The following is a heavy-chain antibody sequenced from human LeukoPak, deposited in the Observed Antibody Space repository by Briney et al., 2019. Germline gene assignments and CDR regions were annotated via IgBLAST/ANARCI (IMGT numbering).Heavy chain of an antibody. J-gene: IGHJ4*02. CDR3: AKYAHRYPDY. CDR2: ISGSGDDT. D-gene: IGHD2-2*02. V-gene: IGHV3-23*01. Sequence: GGSLRLSCAASGFTFSIYAMNWVRQAPGKGLEWVSDISGSGDDTNYADSVKGRFTISRDNSKNTLYLQMNSLRAEDTAVYYCAKYAHRYPDYWGQGTLVTVSS. CDR1: GFTFSIYA.